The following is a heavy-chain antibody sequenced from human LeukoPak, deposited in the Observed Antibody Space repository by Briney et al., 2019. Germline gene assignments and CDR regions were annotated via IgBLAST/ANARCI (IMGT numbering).Heavy chain of an antibody. Sequence: SETLSLTCTVSGGSISSYYWSWIRQPPGKGLEWIGYISYSGSTSYNPSLKSRVTISVDTSKNQFSLKLSSVTAADTAVNYCARGRGTYDYWGQGTLVTVSS. J-gene: IGHJ4*02. CDR3: ARGRGTYDY. CDR1: GGSISSYY. V-gene: IGHV4-59*01. CDR2: ISYSGST. D-gene: IGHD3-16*01.